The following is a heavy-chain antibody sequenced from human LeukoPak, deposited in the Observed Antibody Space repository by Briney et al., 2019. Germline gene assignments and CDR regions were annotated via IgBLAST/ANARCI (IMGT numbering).Heavy chain of an antibody. CDR1: GYTFSCYY. J-gene: IGHJ4*02. V-gene: IGHV1-2*02. CDR2: INFNSGDT. D-gene: IGHD1-26*01. Sequence: AASVKVSCKASGYTFSCYYIHWLRQAPGQGLEWMGWINFNSGDTNYAQKFQGRVTVTRDTSISTTYMELSSLRADDTAIYHCVRERGATVDYWGQGTLVTVSS. CDR3: VRERGATVDY.